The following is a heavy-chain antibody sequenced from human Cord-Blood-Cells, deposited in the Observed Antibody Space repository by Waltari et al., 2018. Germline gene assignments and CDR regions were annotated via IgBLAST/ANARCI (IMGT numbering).Heavy chain of an antibody. CDR1: GYTFTSYG. CDR2: ISAYNGNT. V-gene: IGHV1-18*01. Sequence: QVQLVQSGAEVKKPGASVKVSCKDSGYTFTSYGLSWVRQAPGHGLEWMGWISAYNGNTNYAQKLQGRVTMTTDTSTSTAYMELRSLRSDDTAVYYCARIGYYDILTGYYNAFDIWGQGTMVTVSS. CDR3: ARIGYYDILTGYYNAFDI. J-gene: IGHJ3*02. D-gene: IGHD3-9*01.